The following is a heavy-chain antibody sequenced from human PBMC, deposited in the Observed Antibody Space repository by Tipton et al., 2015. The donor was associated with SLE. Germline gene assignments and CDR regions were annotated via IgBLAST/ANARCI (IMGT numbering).Heavy chain of an antibody. CDR3: ARGAGGIQDY. Sequence: TLSLTCTVSGGSISSYYWSWIRQPPGKGLEWIGYIYYSGSTNYNPSLKSRVTISVDTSKNKFSLKLSSVTAADTAVYYCARGAGGIQDYWGQGTLVTVSS. CDR1: GGSISSYY. V-gene: IGHV4-59*12. D-gene: IGHD3-16*01. J-gene: IGHJ4*02. CDR2: IYYSGST.